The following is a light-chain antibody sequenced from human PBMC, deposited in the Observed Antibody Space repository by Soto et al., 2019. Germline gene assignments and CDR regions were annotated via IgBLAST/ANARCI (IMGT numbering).Light chain of an antibody. CDR2: RNN. J-gene: IGLJ1*01. CDR1: SSDIGSNA. Sequence: QSVLTQPPSTSRTPGQRVTISCSGSSSDIGSNAVYWYQQLPGTAPKLLIYRNNQRPSGVPDRFSGTKSGTSASLAISGLRSEDEADYYCAAWNDGLNGFVFGTGTKVTVL. CDR3: AAWNDGLNGFV. V-gene: IGLV1-47*01.